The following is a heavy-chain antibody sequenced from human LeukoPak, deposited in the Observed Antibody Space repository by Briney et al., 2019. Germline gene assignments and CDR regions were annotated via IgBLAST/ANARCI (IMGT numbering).Heavy chain of an antibody. CDR1: GGSISSSSYY. CDR2: IYYSGST. Sequence: PSETLSLTCTVSGGSISSSSYYWGWIRQPPGKGLEWIGSIYYSGSTYYNPSLKSRVTISVDTSKNQFSLKLSSVTAADTAVYYCASLLWFGESGFDYWGQGTLVTVSS. D-gene: IGHD3-10*01. CDR3: ASLLWFGESGFDY. V-gene: IGHV4-39*01. J-gene: IGHJ4*02.